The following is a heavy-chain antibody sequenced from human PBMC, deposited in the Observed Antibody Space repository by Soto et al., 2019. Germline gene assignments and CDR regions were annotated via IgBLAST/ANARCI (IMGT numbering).Heavy chain of an antibody. CDR1: GFTFSTYA. CDR2: ILPDETG. D-gene: IGHD2-15*01. V-gene: IGHV3-23*04. J-gene: IGHJ4*02. Sequence: DVNLVQSGGGSAQPGGSLRLSCATSGFTFSTYAMTWVRQVPGRGLQWVSTILPDETGFYTISVKGRFTISRDNYRGIVYLQMNDLWVEDAAIYYCAKGRLPTSGKRFYFDSWGQGSLVTVSS. CDR3: AKGRLPTSGKRFYFDS.